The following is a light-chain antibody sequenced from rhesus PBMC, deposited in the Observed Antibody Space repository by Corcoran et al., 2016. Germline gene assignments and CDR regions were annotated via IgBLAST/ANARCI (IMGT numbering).Light chain of an antibody. V-gene: IGLV2-32*02. J-gene: IGLJ1*01. Sequence: AALTQPRSVSGSPGQSVTISCTGTSSDIGGYNYVSWYQQHPGTAPKLMISEVSKRPSGVSDRFSGSKSGNTAFLTISGLQAEDEADYYCSSYAGNNVYIVGLGTRLTVL. CDR1: SSDIGGYNY. CDR3: SSYAGNNVYI. CDR2: EVS.